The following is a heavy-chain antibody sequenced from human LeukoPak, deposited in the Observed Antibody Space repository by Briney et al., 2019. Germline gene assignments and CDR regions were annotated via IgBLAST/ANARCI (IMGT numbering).Heavy chain of an antibody. Sequence: PGGSLRLSCAASGFTFSNYCMSWVRQAPGKGLEWVANIKQDGSEKYYVVSVKGRFTISRDNAKNSIYLQMNSLRVEDTAVYYCAKDIVGGGDDYWGQGTLVIVSS. CDR3: AKDIVGGGDDY. D-gene: IGHD2-21*02. J-gene: IGHJ4*02. CDR2: IKQDGSEK. V-gene: IGHV3-7*01. CDR1: GFTFSNYC.